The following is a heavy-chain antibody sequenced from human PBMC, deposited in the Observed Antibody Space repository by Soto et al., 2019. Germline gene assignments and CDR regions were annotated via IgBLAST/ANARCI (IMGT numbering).Heavy chain of an antibody. CDR2: ISAYNGNT. J-gene: IGHJ6*02. Sequence: QVQLVQSGAEVKKPGASVKVSCKASGYTFTSYGISWVRQAPEQGLEWMGWISAYNGNTNYAQKLQGRVTMTTDTSTSTAYMELRSLRSDDTAVYYCARFIAVADKGYYGMDVWGQGTTVTVSS. CDR3: ARFIAVADKGYYGMDV. V-gene: IGHV1-18*01. D-gene: IGHD6-19*01. CDR1: GYTFTSYG.